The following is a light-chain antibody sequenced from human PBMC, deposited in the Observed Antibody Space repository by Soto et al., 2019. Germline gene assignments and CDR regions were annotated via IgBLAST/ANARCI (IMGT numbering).Light chain of an antibody. CDR2: GAS. J-gene: IGKJ4*01. CDR1: QSVRSN. V-gene: IGKV3-15*01. Sequence: EIVMTQSPATLSVSPGDRVTLSCRASQSVRSNSAWYQQKPGQAPRLLIHGASTRATGIPARFSGSGYETEFTLTISSLQSEDFAVYYCQQYNTWPLTFGGGTKVEIK. CDR3: QQYNTWPLT.